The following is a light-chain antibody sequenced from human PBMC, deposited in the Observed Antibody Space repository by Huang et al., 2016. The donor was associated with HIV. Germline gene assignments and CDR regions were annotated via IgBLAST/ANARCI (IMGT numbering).Light chain of an antibody. CDR2: EAS. CDR1: QRISDW. V-gene: IGKV1-5*01. Sequence: DIQMAQSPYTLSASLGDRVTITCRASQRISDWLAWSQQKPGKAPKLLIYEASNLGSGVPSRFSASRSETEFTLTISSLQPDDVATYYCQQYNTYPWTFDQGTKVEI. CDR3: QQYNTYPWT. J-gene: IGKJ1*01.